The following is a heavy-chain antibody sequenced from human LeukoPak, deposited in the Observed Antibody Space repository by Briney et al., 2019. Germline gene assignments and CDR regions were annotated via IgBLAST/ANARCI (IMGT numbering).Heavy chain of an antibody. CDR2: INHSGST. CDR3: ARRLTGYYVN. Sequence: SETLSLTCTVSGGSISSGSYYWSWIRQPPGKGLEWIGEINHSGSTNYNPSLKSRVTISVDTSKNQFSLKLSSVTAADTAVYYCARRLTGYYVNWGQGTLVTVSS. V-gene: IGHV4-39*07. D-gene: IGHD3-9*01. J-gene: IGHJ4*02. CDR1: GGSISSGSYY.